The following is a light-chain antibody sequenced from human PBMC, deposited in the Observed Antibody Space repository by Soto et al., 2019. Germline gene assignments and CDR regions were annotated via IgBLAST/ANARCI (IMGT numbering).Light chain of an antibody. Sequence: QSVLTQPASVSGSPGQSITISCTGTSSDVGGYNYVSWYQQHPGKAPKLMIYDVSNRPSGVFNRFSGSKSGNTASLTISGLQAEDEADYYCGSYTSSSTTVFGGGTKVTVL. V-gene: IGLV2-14*01. CDR1: SSDVGGYNY. CDR3: GSYTSSSTTV. CDR2: DVS. J-gene: IGLJ2*01.